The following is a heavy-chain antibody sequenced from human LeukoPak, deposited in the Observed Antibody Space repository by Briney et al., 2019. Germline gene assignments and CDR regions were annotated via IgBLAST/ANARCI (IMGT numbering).Heavy chain of an antibody. V-gene: IGHV3-33*08. CDR1: GFTFSSYA. CDR3: ARVHVSYLDY. CDR2: IWYDGSKK. J-gene: IGHJ4*02. Sequence: GGSLRLSCAASGFTFSSYAISWVRQAPGKGLEWVAVIWYDGSKKYYADSVKGRFTISRDNSKNTVDLQMNSLRAEDTAVYYCARVHVSYLDYWGQGTLVTVSS.